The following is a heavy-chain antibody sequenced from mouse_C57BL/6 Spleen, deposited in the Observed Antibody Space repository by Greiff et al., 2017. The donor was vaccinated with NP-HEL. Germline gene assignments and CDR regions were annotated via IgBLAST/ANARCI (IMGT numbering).Heavy chain of an antibody. J-gene: IGHJ1*03. CDR1: GYTFTDYY. V-gene: IGHV1-19*01. Sequence: EVQLQQSGPVLVKPGASVKMSCKASGYTFTDYYMNWVKQSHGKSLEWIGVINPYNGGTSYNQKFKGKATLTVATSSSTAYMELNSLTSESSAVYYCARRGYGKGHWYFDDWGTGTTGTVSS. CDR3: ARRGYGKGHWYFDD. CDR2: INPYNGGT. D-gene: IGHD1-1*01.